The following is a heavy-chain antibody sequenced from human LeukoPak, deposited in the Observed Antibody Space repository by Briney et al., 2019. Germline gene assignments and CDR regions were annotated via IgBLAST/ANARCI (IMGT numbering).Heavy chain of an antibody. J-gene: IGHJ6*03. D-gene: IGHD5-12*01. CDR2: FDPEDGET. V-gene: IGHV1-24*01. CDR3: ANSGYDPNYYYYYMDV. Sequence: ASVKVSCKVSGYTLTELSMHWVRQAPGKGLEWMGGFDPEDGETIYAQKFQGRVTMTEDTSTDTAYMELSSLRSEDTAVYYCANSGYDPNYYYYYMDVWGKGTTVTISS. CDR1: GYTLTELS.